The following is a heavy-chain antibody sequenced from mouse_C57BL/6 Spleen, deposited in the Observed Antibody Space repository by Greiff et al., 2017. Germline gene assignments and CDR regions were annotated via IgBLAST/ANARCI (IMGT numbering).Heavy chain of an antibody. CDR3: ARSEYGSSYEYFDV. CDR2: IYPGDGDT. V-gene: IGHV1-80*01. J-gene: IGHJ1*03. Sequence: VQLQQSGAELVKPGASVKISCKASGYAFSTYWMNWVKQSPGKGLEWIGHIYPGDGDTNYNGKFKGKATLTADQSSSSAYMQLSSLTSEDAAVYFCARSEYGSSYEYFDVWGTGTTVTVSS. CDR1: GYAFSTYW. D-gene: IGHD1-1*01.